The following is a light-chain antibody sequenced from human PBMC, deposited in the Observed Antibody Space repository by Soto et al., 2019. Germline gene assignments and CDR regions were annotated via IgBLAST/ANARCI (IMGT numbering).Light chain of an antibody. V-gene: IGKV3-11*01. CDR2: DAY. Sequence: VLTQSPATLSLSPGERATLSCRASQSFRGLLAWYQQKPGQAPRLLIYDAYNRATGIPPRFSGSGSGTDFTLTISSLEPEDSAVYYCQQRHMWPITFGQGTRLEIK. CDR3: QQRHMWPIT. CDR1: QSFRGL. J-gene: IGKJ5*01.